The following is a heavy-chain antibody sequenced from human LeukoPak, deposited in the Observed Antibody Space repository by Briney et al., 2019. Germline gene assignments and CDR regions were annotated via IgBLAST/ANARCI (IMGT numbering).Heavy chain of an antibody. Sequence: PSETLSLTCAVYGASLTDYYWSWIRQPPGKGLERIGEIDHIGVTKYNPSLKGRVTISRDTSKNQFSLDLTSVTAADTAVYYCATTSQLGSYNWFDPWGQGTLVTVSS. J-gene: IGHJ5*02. CDR2: IDHIGVT. CDR1: GASLTDYY. CDR3: ATTSQLGSYNWFDP. D-gene: IGHD6-6*01. V-gene: IGHV4-34*01.